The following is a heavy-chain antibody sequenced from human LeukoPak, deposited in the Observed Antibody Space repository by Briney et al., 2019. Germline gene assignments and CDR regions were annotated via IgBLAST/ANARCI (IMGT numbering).Heavy chain of an antibody. CDR3: ARRNYDHIWGNYGSLYYFDY. D-gene: IGHD3-16*01. CDR1: GYTFTSYA. CDR2: ISAYNGNT. J-gene: IGHJ4*02. V-gene: IGHV1-18*01. Sequence: ASVKVSCKTSGYTFTSYAISWVRQAPGQGLEWMGWISAYNGNTDYAQKFQGRVTMTTDTSTSTAYMELRSLRSDDTAVYYCARRNYDHIWGNYGSLYYFDYWGQGTLVTVSS.